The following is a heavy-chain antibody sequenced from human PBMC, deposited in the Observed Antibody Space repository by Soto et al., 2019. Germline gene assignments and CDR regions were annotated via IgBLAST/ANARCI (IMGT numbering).Heavy chain of an antibody. D-gene: IGHD6-6*01. V-gene: IGHV1-18*01. Sequence: ASVKVSCKASGYTFTSYGISWVRQAPGQGLEWMGWVSAYNGNTNYAQKLQGRVTMTTDTSTSTAYMELRSLRSDDTAVYYCARGSYSSSSYYYYYYGMDVWGQGTTVTVSS. J-gene: IGHJ6*02. CDR3: ARGSYSSSSYYYYYYGMDV. CDR1: GYTFTSYG. CDR2: VSAYNGNT.